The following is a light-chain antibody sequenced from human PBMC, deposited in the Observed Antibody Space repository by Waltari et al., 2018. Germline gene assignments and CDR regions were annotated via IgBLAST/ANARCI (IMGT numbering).Light chain of an antibody. Sequence: QSVLTQPPSASGTPGQKVTISCNGSSSITGSSYVYWYQQFPGTAPKLLIFKNNQRPSGVPDRFSDSKSGTSASLAINGLRSEDEADYYCAAWDDSLSGLVLGGGTKVTVL. V-gene: IGLV1-47*01. CDR3: AAWDDSLSGLV. CDR1: SSITGSSY. J-gene: IGLJ3*02. CDR2: KNN.